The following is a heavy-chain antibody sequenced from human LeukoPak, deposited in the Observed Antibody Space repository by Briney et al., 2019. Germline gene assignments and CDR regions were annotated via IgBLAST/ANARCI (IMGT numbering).Heavy chain of an antibody. CDR2: ISSSSSTI. D-gene: IGHD2-15*01. V-gene: IGHV3-48*01. CDR3: ARDGGSCSREIFYYYYYGMDV. J-gene: IGHJ6*02. Sequence: GGSLRLSCAASGFTFSSYSMNWVRQAPGKGLEWVSYISSSSSTIYYADSVKGRFTISRDNAKNSLYLQMNSLRAEDTAVYYCARDGGSCSREIFYYYYYGMDVWGQGTTVTVSS. CDR1: GFTFSSYS.